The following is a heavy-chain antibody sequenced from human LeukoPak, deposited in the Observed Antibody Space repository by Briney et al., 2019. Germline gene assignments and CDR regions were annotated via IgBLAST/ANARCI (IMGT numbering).Heavy chain of an antibody. CDR3: ARGGGYCSGGSCYSRNAIFDY. Sequence: SVKVSCKASGGTFSSYAISWVRQAPGQGLEWMGGIIPIFGTANYAQKFQGRVTITTDESTSTAYMELSSLRSEDTAVYYCARGGGYCSGGSCYSRNAIFDYWGQGTLVTVSS. CDR1: GGTFSSYA. V-gene: IGHV1-69*05. J-gene: IGHJ4*02. D-gene: IGHD2-15*01. CDR2: IIPIFGTA.